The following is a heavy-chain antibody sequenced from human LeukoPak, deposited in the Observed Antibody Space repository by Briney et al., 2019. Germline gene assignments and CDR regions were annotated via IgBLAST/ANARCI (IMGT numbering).Heavy chain of an antibody. D-gene: IGHD3-22*01. CDR1: GYIFSTHW. Sequence: ASVKVSCKASGYIFSTHWMHWVRQAPGQGLEWRGIINPSGGFTSYAQKLQGRVTVTRDMSTSRVYMELNNLRSEDTAVYYCARDYYDSSGYDYAFDIWGQGTMVTVSS. V-gene: IGHV1-46*01. CDR3: ARDYYDSSGYDYAFDI. J-gene: IGHJ3*02. CDR2: INPSGGFT.